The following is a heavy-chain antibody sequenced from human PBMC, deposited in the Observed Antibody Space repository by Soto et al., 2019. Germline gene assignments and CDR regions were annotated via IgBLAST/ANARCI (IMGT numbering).Heavy chain of an antibody. CDR2: IYYSGST. J-gene: IGHJ4*02. V-gene: IGHV4-31*03. CDR3: ARDSVVPAAMEDGY. D-gene: IGHD2-2*01. Sequence: SETLSLTCTVSGGSISSGGYYWSWIRQHPGKGLEWIGYIYYSGSTYYNPSLKSRVTISVDTSKNQFSLKLSSVTAADTAVYYCARDSVVPAAMEDGYWGQGTLVTVSS. CDR1: GGSISSGGYY.